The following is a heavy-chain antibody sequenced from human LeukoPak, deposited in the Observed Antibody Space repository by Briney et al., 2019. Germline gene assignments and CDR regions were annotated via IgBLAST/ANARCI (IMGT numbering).Heavy chain of an antibody. CDR2: INPNSGGT. D-gene: IGHD3-22*01. CDR1: GYTFTGYY. V-gene: IGHV1-2*02. Sequence: GASVKVSCKASGYTFTGYYMHWVRQAPGQGLEWMGWINPNSGGTNYAQKLQGRVTMTTDTSTSTAYMELRSLRSDDTAVYYCAREMTYYDSSGYYYAQYYFDYWGQGTLVTVSS. CDR3: AREMTYYDSSGYYYAQYYFDY. J-gene: IGHJ4*02.